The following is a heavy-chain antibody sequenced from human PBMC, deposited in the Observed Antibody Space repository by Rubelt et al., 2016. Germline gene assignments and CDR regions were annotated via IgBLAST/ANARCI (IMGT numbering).Heavy chain of an antibody. D-gene: IGHD6-25*01. Sequence: QVQLQQWGAGLLKPSETLSLTCAVYGGSFSRPYWNWIRQPPGKGLEWIGEINHSGSTNYNPSLKSRVTISVDTSKNQFSLRLTSVTAADTAVDYCASAPRGSGLDPWGQGILVTVSS. CDR3: ASAPRGSGLDP. CDR2: INHSGST. CDR1: GGSFSRPY. J-gene: IGHJ5*02. V-gene: IGHV4-34*01.